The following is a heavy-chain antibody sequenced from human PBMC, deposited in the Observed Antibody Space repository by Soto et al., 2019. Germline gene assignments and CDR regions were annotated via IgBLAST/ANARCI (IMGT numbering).Heavy chain of an antibody. J-gene: IGHJ4*01. CDR1: VFTFRSYA. D-gene: IGHD2-2*01. V-gene: IGHV3-23*01. CDR3: AKERDASDSPHYFDF. CDR2: ISGSGGRT. Sequence: GGSRRLPARASVFTFRSYAVSWVRQAPGKGLGWVAGISGSGGRTYYAASVKGRFAISRDSAKNTLNLQMNSLRTEDTALYYCAKERDASDSPHYFDFWGQGTLVTVSS.